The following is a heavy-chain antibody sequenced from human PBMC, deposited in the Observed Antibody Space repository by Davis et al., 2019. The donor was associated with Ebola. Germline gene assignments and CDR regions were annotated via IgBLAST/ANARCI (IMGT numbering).Heavy chain of an antibody. V-gene: IGHV1-18*04. D-gene: IGHD2-8*01. CDR1: GYTFTSYG. CDR2: TSAYNVHT. J-gene: IGHJ6*04. Sequence: ASVKVSCKASGYTFTSYGISWVRQAPGQGLEWMGWTSAYNVHTNYAQNLQGRLTMTTATSTATAYMELRGLTSDDTAVYYCARDRAYCTHGACFTRQHDCGLDVWGKGTTVTVSS. CDR3: ARDRAYCTHGACFTRQHDCGLDV.